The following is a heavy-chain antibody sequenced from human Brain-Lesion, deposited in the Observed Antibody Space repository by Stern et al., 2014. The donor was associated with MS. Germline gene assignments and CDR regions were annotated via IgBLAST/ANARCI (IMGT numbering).Heavy chain of an antibody. CDR1: GGSVSSTSYA. D-gene: IGHD2-15*01. V-gene: IGHV4-39*01. Sequence: VQLLESGPGLVKPSETLSLTCTVAGGSVSSTSYAWAWIRQPPGKGLEWIGTIYYSGNTYYSPSLKSRLHISLDPSKNQFSLPMRSVTAADTAVYYCAGEEDIRYCSGGSCTGNWFDPWGQGTLVTVSS. J-gene: IGHJ5*02. CDR2: IYYSGNT. CDR3: AGEEDIRYCSGGSCTGNWFDP.